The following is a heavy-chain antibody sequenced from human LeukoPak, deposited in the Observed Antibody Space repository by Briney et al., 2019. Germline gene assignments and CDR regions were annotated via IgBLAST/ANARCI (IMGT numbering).Heavy chain of an antibody. CDR3: ARGNGEESNWFDP. Sequence: PSETLSLTCAVYGGSFSGYYWSWIRQPPGKGLEWIGEINHSGSTNYNPSLKSRVTISVDTSKNQFSLKLSSVTAADTAVYYCARGNGEESNWFDPWGQGTLVTVSS. J-gene: IGHJ5*02. D-gene: IGHD3-10*01. CDR2: INHSGST. V-gene: IGHV4-34*01. CDR1: GGSFSGYY.